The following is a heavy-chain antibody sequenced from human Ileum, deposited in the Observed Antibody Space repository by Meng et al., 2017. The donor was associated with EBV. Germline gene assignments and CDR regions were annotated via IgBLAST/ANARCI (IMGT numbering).Heavy chain of an antibody. J-gene: IGHJ4*02. CDR1: GGSISTGNFY. D-gene: IGHD4-17*01. V-gene: IGHV4-39*07. CDR3: ASAYDYGDYEAFAY. CDR2: IYYRGNT. Sequence: LQLQASGPGLVKPSEPLSLPCTAAGGSISTGNFYWGWIRQSPGKALECIGTIYYRGNTFYNPSLKSRLTISIDTSKNEFSLTLRSVTAADTALYYCASAYDYGDYEAFAYWGPGSLVTVSS.